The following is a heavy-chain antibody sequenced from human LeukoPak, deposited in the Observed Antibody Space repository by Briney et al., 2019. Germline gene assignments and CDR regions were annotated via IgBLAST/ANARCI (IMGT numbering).Heavy chain of an antibody. J-gene: IGHJ4*02. CDR1: EFTYG. CDR3: ARNLYDSSGYYPDY. D-gene: IGHD3-22*01. V-gene: IGHV3-23*01. Sequence: AGGSLRLSCAASEFTYGMNWVRQAPGKGLEWVSAISGSGGSTYYADSVKGRFTISRDNSKNTLYLQMNSLRAEDTAVYYCARNLYDSSGYYPDYWGQGTLVTVSS. CDR2: ISGSGGST.